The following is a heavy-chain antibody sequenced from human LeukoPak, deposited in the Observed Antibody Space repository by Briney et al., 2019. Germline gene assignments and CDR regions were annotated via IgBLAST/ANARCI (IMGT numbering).Heavy chain of an antibody. CDR3: AREPPGY. CDR1: GGSVTSGNYY. V-gene: IGHV4-61*02. J-gene: IGHJ4*02. CDR2: IYTNGGA. Sequence: SETLSLTCTVSGGSVTSGNYYWNWIRQPAGKGLEWIGRIYTNGGASYNPSLKSRVTISIDASKNQLSLKLSSVTAADTAVYYCAREPPGYWGQGVLVTVSS.